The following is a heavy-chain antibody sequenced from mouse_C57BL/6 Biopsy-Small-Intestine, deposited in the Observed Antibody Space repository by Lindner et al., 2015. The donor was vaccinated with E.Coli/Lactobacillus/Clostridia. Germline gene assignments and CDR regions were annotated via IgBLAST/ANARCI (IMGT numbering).Heavy chain of an antibody. Sequence: VQLQESGGDLVKPGGSLRLSCAASGFTFTSYGVSWVRQTPDKRLEWVAAISSGGSFTYYSDSVKGRFTISRDNAKNTLYLQMSSLKSEDTAMYYCARHGEGFDYWGQGTTLTVSS. CDR3: ARHGEGFDY. CDR1: GFTFTSYG. CDR2: ISSGGSFT. D-gene: IGHD2-13*01. V-gene: IGHV5-6*01. J-gene: IGHJ2*01.